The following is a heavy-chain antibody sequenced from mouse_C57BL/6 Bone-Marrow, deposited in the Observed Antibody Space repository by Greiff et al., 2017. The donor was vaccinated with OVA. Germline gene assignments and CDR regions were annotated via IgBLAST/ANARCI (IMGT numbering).Heavy chain of an antibody. CDR2: IYPSDSET. D-gene: IGHD3-2*02. CDR1: GYTFTSYW. J-gene: IGHJ3*01. Sequence: VQLQQPGAELVRPGSSVKLSCKASGYTFTSYWMDWVKQRPGQGLEWIGNIYPSDSETHYNQKFKDKATLTVDKSSSTAYMQLSSLTSEDSAVYYCAITAQASWLAYWGKGTLVTVSA. CDR3: AITAQASWLAY. V-gene: IGHV1-61*01.